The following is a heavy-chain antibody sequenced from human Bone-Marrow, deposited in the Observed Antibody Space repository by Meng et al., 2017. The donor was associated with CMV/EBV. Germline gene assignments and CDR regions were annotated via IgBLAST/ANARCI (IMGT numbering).Heavy chain of an antibody. CDR2: MNPNSGNT. CDR3: ARGLRHHLTIFGVVIIGYGMDV. Sequence: ASVKVSCKASGYTFTSYDINWVRQATGQGLELMGWMNPNSGNTGYAQKFQGRVTITRNTSISTAYIELSSLRSEDTAVYYCARGLRHHLTIFGVVIIGYGMDVCGQGTTVTVSS. V-gene: IGHV1-8*03. D-gene: IGHD3-3*01. CDR1: GYTFTSYD. J-gene: IGHJ6*02.